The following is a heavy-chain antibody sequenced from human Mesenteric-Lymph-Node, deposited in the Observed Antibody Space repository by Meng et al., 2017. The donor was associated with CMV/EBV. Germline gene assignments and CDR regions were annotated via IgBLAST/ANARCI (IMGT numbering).Heavy chain of an antibody. V-gene: IGHV1-2*02. J-gene: IGHJ4*02. CDR3: ARVRGTAMTTAFDY. CDR2: INPNSGGT. CDR1: GYTFTGYY. Sequence: ASAKVSCKASGYTFTGYYMRWVQQPPGQGLEWMGWINPNSGGTNYAQKFQGRVTMTRDTSISTAYMELSRLRSDDTAVYYCARVRGTAMTTAFDYWGQGTLVTVSS. D-gene: IGHD5-18*01.